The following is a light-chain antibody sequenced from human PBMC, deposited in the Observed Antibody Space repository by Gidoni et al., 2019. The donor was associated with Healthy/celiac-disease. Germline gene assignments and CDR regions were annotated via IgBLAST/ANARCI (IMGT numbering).Light chain of an antibody. J-gene: IGKJ3*01. Sequence: EIVLTQSLATLFLAPGERATLSCRVSQSVSSYLAWYQQKPGQAPRLLIYDASNRATGIPARFSGSGSGTDFTLTISSLEPEDFAVYYCQQRSNWPLLTFGPGTKVDIK. V-gene: IGKV3-11*01. CDR3: QQRSNWPLLT. CDR1: QSVSSY. CDR2: DAS.